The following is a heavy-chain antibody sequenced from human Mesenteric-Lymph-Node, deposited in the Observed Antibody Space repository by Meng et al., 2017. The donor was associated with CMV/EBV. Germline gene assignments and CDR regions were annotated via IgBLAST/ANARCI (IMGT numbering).Heavy chain of an antibody. CDR3: ANDIVVVSAAILDYYYDMDV. CDR2: ISGSGGST. Sequence: GESLKISCAASGFTFDSYAMSWVRQAPGKGLEWVSAISGSGGSTYYADSVQGRFTISRDNSKNTLYLQMNSLRAEDTAVYYCANDIVVVSAAILDYYYDMDVWGQGTTVTVSS. J-gene: IGHJ6*02. D-gene: IGHD2-2*02. CDR1: GFTFDSYA. V-gene: IGHV3-23*01.